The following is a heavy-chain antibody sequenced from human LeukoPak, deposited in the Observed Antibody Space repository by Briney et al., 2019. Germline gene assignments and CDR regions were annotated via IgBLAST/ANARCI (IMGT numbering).Heavy chain of an antibody. Sequence: PGGSLRLSCAASGFTFSSYEMNWVRQAPGKGLGWVSYISSSGSTIYYADSVKGRFTISRDNAKNSLYLQMNSLRAEDTAVYYCARDKYSSSWYPVHGMHVWGQGTTVTVSS. V-gene: IGHV3-48*03. D-gene: IGHD6-13*01. J-gene: IGHJ6*02. CDR3: ARDKYSSSWYPVHGMHV. CDR1: GFTFSSYE. CDR2: ISSSGSTI.